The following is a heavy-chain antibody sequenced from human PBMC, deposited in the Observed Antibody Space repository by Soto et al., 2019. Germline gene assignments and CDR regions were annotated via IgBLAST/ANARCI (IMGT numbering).Heavy chain of an antibody. Sequence: QVQLVESGGGVVQPGRSLRLSCAASGFTFSSYAMHWVRQAPGKGLEWVAVISYDGSNKNYADSVKGRFTISRDNSKNTLYLQMNSLRAEDTAVYYCARDLFARYFVPWGQGTLVTVSS. D-gene: IGHD3-9*01. CDR1: GFTFSSYA. CDR3: ARDLFARYFVP. CDR2: ISYDGSNK. V-gene: IGHV3-30-3*01. J-gene: IGHJ5*02.